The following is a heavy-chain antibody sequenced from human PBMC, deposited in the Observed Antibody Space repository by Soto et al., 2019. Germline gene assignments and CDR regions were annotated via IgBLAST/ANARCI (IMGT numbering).Heavy chain of an antibody. V-gene: IGHV4-59*01. CDR3: ARGEDAFFYYGLDV. CDR2: IYDTGISGYTPST. Sequence: KPSETLSLTCTASCGSITSSYWSWIRRPPGKGLEWIAYIYDTGISGYTPSTSYNPSLKGRVTMSVDTSKSQFSLKLTSVTAADTAVYYCARGEDAFFYYGLDVWGQGITVTVSS. J-gene: IGHJ6*02. CDR1: CGSITSSY.